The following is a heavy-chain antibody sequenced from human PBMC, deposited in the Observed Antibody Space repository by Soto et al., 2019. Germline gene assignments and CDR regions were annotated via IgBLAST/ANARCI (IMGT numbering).Heavy chain of an antibody. D-gene: IGHD1-1*01. Sequence: EMQLVESGGGLVQPGGSLRLSCAASGFSFSVYTMSWVRQAPGKGLEWVSYISSSGSSIYYADSVKGRFTISRDNARNSLYLQMNSLRAEDTAVYYCARRGPGTTRTDSYYYYMDVWGKGTKVTVSS. CDR2: ISSSGSSI. CDR1: GFSFSVYT. CDR3: ARRGPGTTRTDSYYYYMDV. J-gene: IGHJ6*03. V-gene: IGHV3-48*01.